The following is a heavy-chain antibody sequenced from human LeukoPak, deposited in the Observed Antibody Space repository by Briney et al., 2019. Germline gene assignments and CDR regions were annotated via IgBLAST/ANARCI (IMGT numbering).Heavy chain of an antibody. D-gene: IGHD4-11*01. Sequence: SETLSLTCAVSVASVTSYYWTWMRHPPGKRLETIGYMFYSGTTNYNPSLKSRVTISMDTSKNQFSLKLTSVTAADTAVYYCARIMPSDYSTTPWGQGTLVTVSS. CDR2: MFYSGTT. CDR3: ARIMPSDYSTTP. CDR1: VASVTSYY. J-gene: IGHJ5*02. V-gene: IGHV4-59*02.